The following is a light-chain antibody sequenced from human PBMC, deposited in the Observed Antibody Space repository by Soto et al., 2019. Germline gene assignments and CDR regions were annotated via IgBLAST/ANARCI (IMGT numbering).Light chain of an antibody. J-gene: IGKJ1*01. V-gene: IGKV3-20*01. Sequence: EIVMTQSPGTLSLSPGERATLSCRASQSLSSTFLAWYRQRPGQAPRLLIYGGSNRATGVPDRFSGSGSGTDFTLTISRLEPEDFAVYYCQQYGVSPRSFGQGTKVEIK. CDR3: QQYGVSPRS. CDR2: GGS. CDR1: QSLSSTF.